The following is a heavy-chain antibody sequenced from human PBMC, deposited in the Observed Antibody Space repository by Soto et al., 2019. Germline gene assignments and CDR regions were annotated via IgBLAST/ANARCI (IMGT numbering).Heavy chain of an antibody. D-gene: IGHD6-19*01. J-gene: IGHJ4*02. V-gene: IGHV3-30*18. CDR1: GFTFSSYG. CDR3: AKARSGWSTLFDY. CDR2: ISYDGSNK. Sequence: QVQLVESGGGVVQPGRSLRLSCAASGFTFSSYGMHWVRQAPGKGLEWVAVISYDGSNKYYADSVKGRFTISRVNSKNTLYLQMNSLRAEDTAVYYCAKARSGWSTLFDYWGQGTLVTVSS.